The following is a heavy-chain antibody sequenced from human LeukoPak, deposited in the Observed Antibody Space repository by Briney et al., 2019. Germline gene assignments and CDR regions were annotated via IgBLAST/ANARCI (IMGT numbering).Heavy chain of an antibody. CDR3: ARAEIYVQSRYCSGGTCYRFDY. CDR2: INPNSGDT. D-gene: IGHD2-15*01. CDR1: GYTFTGYY. Sequence: GASVKVSCKASGYTFTGYYMHWVRQAPGQGLERMGWINPNSGDTNYAQKFQGRVTMTRDTSISTAYMELSRLTSDDTAVYYCARAEIYVQSRYCSGGTCYRFDYWGQGTLVTVSS. J-gene: IGHJ4*02. V-gene: IGHV1-2*02.